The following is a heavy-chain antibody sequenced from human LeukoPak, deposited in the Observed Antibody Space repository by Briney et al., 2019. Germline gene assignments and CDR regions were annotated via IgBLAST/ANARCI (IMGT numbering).Heavy chain of an antibody. D-gene: IGHD6-13*01. Sequence: GASVKVSCKASGYTFTSYGISWVRQAPGQGLEWMGWISAYNGNTNYAQKLQGRVTMTTDTSTSTAYMELRSLRSDDTAVYYCARDNPRWGEQLDFDYWGQGTLVTVSS. CDR3: ARDNPRWGEQLDFDY. CDR1: GYTFTSYG. J-gene: IGHJ4*02. CDR2: ISAYNGNT. V-gene: IGHV1-18*01.